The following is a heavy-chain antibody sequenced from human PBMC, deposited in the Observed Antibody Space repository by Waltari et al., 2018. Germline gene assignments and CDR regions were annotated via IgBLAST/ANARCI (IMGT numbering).Heavy chain of an antibody. V-gene: IGHV1-46*01. CDR2: INPSGGST. D-gene: IGHD3-10*01. CDR1: GYTFTSHY. J-gene: IGHJ4*02. CDR3: AGGDTLIRGVTPFEY. Sequence: QVQLVQSGAEVKKPGASVKVSCKASGYTFTSHYVHWVRQAPGQGPEWMGIINPSGGSTTYAQTFQDRITLTRDTSTSTVYMELTSLRSDDTAFYYCAGGDTLIRGVTPFEYWGQGTLVTVSS.